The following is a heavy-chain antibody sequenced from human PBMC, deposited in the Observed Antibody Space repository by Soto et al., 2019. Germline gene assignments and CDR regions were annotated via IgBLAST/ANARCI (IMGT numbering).Heavy chain of an antibody. D-gene: IGHD6-13*01. CDR2: ISYDGSNK. CDR3: AREIAAASSSFDY. V-gene: IGHV3-30-3*01. Sequence: QVQLVESGGGVGQPGRSLRLSCAASGFSFSSYAMHWVRQAPGKGLQWVAVISYDGSNKYYADSVKGRFTISRDNSKNTLYLQMNSLRAEDTAVYYCAREIAAASSSFDYWGQGTLVTVSS. J-gene: IGHJ4*02. CDR1: GFSFSSYA.